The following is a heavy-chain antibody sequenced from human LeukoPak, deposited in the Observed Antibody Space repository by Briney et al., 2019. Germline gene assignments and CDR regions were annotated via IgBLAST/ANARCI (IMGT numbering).Heavy chain of an antibody. CDR2: IKQDGSEQ. CDR3: VRDLGGRSGH. D-gene: IGHD1-26*01. Sequence: GGSLRLSCAASGFTFNNYWMSWVRQAPGKGLEWVANIKQDGSEQYYLDSVKGRFTISRDNPKNSLYLQMTNLRAEDTAVYYCVRDLGGRSGHWGQGTLVTVSS. CDR1: GFTFNNYW. V-gene: IGHV3-7*03. J-gene: IGHJ4*02.